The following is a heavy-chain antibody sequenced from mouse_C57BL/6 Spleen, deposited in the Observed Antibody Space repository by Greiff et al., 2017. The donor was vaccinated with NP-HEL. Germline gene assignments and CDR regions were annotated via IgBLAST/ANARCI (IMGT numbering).Heavy chain of an antibody. Sequence: EVKLVESGGGLVKPGGSLKLSCAASGFTFSSYAMSWVRQTPEKRLEWVATISDGGSYTYYPDNVKGRFTISRDKAKNNLYLQMSHLKSEDTAMYYCARDDAYPFAYGGQGTLVTVSA. J-gene: IGHJ3*01. CDR2: ISDGGSYT. V-gene: IGHV5-4*01. CDR3: ARDDAYPFAY. D-gene: IGHD2-10*01. CDR1: GFTFSSYA.